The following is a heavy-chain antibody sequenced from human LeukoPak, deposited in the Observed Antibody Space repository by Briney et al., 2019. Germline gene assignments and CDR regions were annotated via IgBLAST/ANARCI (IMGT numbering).Heavy chain of an antibody. CDR1: GFSLSTSGAG. CDR2: IYWDDDK. Sequence: SGPTLVNPTQTLTLTCTFSGFSLSTSGAGVGWIRQPPGKALEWLALIYWDDDKRYSPSLKSRLTITKDTSKNQVVLTMTNMDPVDTATYYCAHRGYGDPHQLYYFDYWGQGTLVTVSS. J-gene: IGHJ4*02. CDR3: AHRGYGDPHQLYYFDY. V-gene: IGHV2-5*02. D-gene: IGHD4-17*01.